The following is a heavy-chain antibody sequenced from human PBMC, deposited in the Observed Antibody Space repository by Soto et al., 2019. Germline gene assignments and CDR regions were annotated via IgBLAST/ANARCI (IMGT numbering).Heavy chain of an antibody. CDR1: GFSLSTSGVG. CDR3: AHRGSSGDYYYDRSGYYMSNWFDP. Sequence: QITLKESGPTLVKPTQTLTLTCTVSGFSLSTSGVGVGWFRQPPGKALEWLALLYWDDDKRSSQALKSRRTSTKDTSKNQVVLTRPNIDPADTATEYCAHRGSSGDYYYDRSGYYMSNWFDPWGQGTLVNVSS. J-gene: IGHJ5*02. CDR2: LYWDDDK. D-gene: IGHD3-22*01. V-gene: IGHV2-5*02.